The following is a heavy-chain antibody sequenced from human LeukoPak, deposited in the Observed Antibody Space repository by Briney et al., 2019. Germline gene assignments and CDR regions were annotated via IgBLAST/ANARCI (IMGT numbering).Heavy chain of an antibody. CDR2: ISWNSGSI. Sequence: GGSLRLSCAVSGFTVTDNYMSWVRQAPGKGLEWVSVISWNSGSIGYADSVKGRFTISRDNAKSSLYLQMNSLRAEDMALYYCAKDLRGGDDAFDIWGQGTMVTVSS. J-gene: IGHJ3*02. V-gene: IGHV3-9*03. D-gene: IGHD2-21*01. CDR3: AKDLRGGDDAFDI. CDR1: GFTVTDNY.